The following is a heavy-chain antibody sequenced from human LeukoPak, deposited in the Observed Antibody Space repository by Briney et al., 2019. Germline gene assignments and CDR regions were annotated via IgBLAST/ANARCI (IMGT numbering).Heavy chain of an antibody. V-gene: IGHV3-7*01. CDR3: ARNADYGSGSYSSPFDP. J-gene: IGHJ5*02. CDR1: GFTFSSYW. D-gene: IGHD3-10*01. CDR2: IKQDGSEK. Sequence: GGSLRLSCAASGFTFSSYWMSWVRQAPGKGLEWVANIKQDGSEKYYVDSVKGRFTISRDNAKNSLYLQMNSLRAEDTAVYYCARNADYGSGSYSSPFDPWGQGTLVTVSS.